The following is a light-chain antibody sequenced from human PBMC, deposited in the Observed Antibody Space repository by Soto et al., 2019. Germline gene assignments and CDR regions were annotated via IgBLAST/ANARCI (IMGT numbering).Light chain of an antibody. J-gene: IGKJ4*01. CDR3: QQTNSIPLT. V-gene: IGKV1D-12*01. CDR1: QGISTS. CDR2: AAS. Sequence: DIQMTHSPSSVSASVGDGVTITCRWSQGISTSLGWYQQKPGKAPKPLIYAASSLQSGVPSRFSGTGSGTDFTLTISSLQPEDFATYYCQQTNSIPLTLGGGTKVDIK.